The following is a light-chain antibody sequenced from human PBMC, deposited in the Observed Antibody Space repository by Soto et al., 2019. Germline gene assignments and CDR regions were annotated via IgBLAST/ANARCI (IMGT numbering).Light chain of an antibody. CDR2: DVS. Sequence: QSVLTQPASVSGSPGQSITISCTGTSSDVGGYSYVSWYQQRPGKAPKLMIYDVSNRPSGVSNRFSGSKSGNTASLTISGLQAEDEADYYCSSHTSSSTLYVFGTGTKVTVL. V-gene: IGLV2-14*01. J-gene: IGLJ1*01. CDR3: SSHTSSSTLYV. CDR1: SSDVGGYSY.